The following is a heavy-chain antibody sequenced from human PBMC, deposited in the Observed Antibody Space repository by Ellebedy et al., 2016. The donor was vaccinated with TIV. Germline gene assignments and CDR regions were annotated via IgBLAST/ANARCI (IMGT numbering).Heavy chain of an antibody. J-gene: IGHJ3*02. D-gene: IGHD1-26*01. CDR2: IYYSGST. Sequence: SETLSLTCTVSGGSISSYYWSWIRQPPGKGLEWIGYIYYSGSTNYNPSLKSRVTISVDTSKNQFSLKLSSVTAADTAVYYGAREGWGWELRSDAFDIWGQGTMVTVSS. CDR1: GGSISSYY. V-gene: IGHV4-59*01. CDR3: AREGWGWELRSDAFDI.